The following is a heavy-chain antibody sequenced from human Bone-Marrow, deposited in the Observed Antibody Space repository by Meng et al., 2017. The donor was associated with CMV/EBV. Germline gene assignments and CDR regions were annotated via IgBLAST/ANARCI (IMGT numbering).Heavy chain of an antibody. J-gene: IGHJ5*02. V-gene: IGHV3-30*02. CDR1: GFIFSSFD. CDR2: IRYDGSDK. D-gene: IGHD6-19*01. Sequence: GGSLRLSCVTSGFIFSSFDMHWVRQAPGRGMEWVAFIRYDGSDKYYTDALKGRVTISRYNSKNTKYMEMNSLRIEDTAVYYCAKARVVGWVTSGWYFDWFDAWGQGTLVTVSS. CDR3: AKARVVGWVTSGWYFDWFDA.